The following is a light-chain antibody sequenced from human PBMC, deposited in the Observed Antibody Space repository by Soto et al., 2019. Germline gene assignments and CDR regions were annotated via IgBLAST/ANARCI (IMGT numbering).Light chain of an antibody. J-gene: IGLJ1*01. CDR2: DVT. CDR1: SSDVGGYTY. CDR3: CSYAGSYTYV. V-gene: IGLV2-11*01. Sequence: QSVLTHPRSVSGSPGQSVTISCTGTSSDVGGYTYVSWYQQHPGKAPKLIIYDVTERPSGVPARFSGSKSGNTASLTISGLQAEDEADYYCCSYAGSYTYVFGTGTKLTVL.